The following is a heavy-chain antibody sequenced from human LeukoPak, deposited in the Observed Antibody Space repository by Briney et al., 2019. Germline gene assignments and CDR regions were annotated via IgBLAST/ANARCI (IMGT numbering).Heavy chain of an antibody. CDR2: ISAYNGNT. Sequence: ASVKVSCKASGYTFTSYGISWVRQAPGQGLEWMGWISAYNGNTNYAQKLQGRVTMTTDTSTSTAYMELRSLRSDDTAVYYCASCHCTNGVCYGECEYFQHWGQGTLVTVSS. CDR3: ASCHCTNGVCYGECEYFQH. V-gene: IGHV1-18*01. J-gene: IGHJ1*01. CDR1: GYTFTSYG. D-gene: IGHD2-8*01.